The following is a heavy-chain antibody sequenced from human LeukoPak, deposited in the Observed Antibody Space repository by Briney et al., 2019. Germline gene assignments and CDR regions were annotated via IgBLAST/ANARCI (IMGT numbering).Heavy chain of an antibody. J-gene: IGHJ4*02. CDR3: AKAPVTTCRGAFCYPFDY. Sequence: GGSLRLSCAASGFTFSSYEMNWVRQAPGKGLEWVSAISDTGNTYHADSVKGRFTISRDSSKNTLFLQMNRLRPEDAAVYYCAKAPVTTCRGAFCYPFDYWGLGTLVTVSS. CDR1: GFTFSSYE. V-gene: IGHV3-23*01. CDR2: ISDTGNT. D-gene: IGHD2-15*01.